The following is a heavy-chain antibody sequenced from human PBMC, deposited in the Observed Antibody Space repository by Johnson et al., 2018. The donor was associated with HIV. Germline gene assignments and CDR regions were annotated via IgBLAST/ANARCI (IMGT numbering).Heavy chain of an antibody. V-gene: IGHV3-43D*03. CDR2: ISWDGGST. J-gene: IGHJ3*02. CDR1: GFTFDDYA. CDR3: AREKIRAFDI. Sequence: VQLVESGGVVVQPGGSLRLSCAASGFTFDDYAMHWVRQAPGKGLEWVSLISWDGGSTYYADSVKGRFTISRDNSKNTLYLQMNSLRAEDTAVYYCAREKIRAFDIWGQGTMVTVSS.